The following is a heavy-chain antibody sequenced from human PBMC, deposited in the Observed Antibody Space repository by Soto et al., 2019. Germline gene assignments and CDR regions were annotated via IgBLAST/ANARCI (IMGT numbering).Heavy chain of an antibody. Sequence: EVKLLESGGGLAQPGGSLRLSCEGSGFPFSTYAITWVRQAPGKGLEWVSAISTTDGKTYYAESVRGLVTISRDNSKNTVNLQMTSLRAEDTATYYCARGGVYGGDDYYTSMDVWGPGTTVTVSS. V-gene: IGHV3-23*01. CDR2: ISTTDGKT. CDR3: ARGGVYGGDDYYTSMDV. D-gene: IGHD3-3*01. CDR1: GFPFSTYA. J-gene: IGHJ6*02.